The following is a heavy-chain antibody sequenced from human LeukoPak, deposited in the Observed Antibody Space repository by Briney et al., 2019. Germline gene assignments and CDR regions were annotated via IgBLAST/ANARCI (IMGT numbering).Heavy chain of an antibody. V-gene: IGHV3-7*01. J-gene: IGHJ4*02. CDR3: ARDGVAAGLYFDH. CDR1: GFTFNNYW. CDR2: INQDGSEK. Sequence: SGGSLRLSCAASGFTFNNYWMNWVRQAPGKGLEWVASINQDGSEKYYVDSVKGRFTISRDNAKNSLYLQMNSLRAEDTAVYYCARDGVAAGLYFDHWGQGTLVTVS. D-gene: IGHD6-13*01.